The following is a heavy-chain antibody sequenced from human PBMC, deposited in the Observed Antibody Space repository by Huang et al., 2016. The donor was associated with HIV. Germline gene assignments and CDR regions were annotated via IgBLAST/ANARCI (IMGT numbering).Heavy chain of an antibody. V-gene: IGHV3-30-3*01. J-gene: IGHJ4*02. CDR2: ISYDRSNK. CDR1: GFTFSSYA. Sequence: QVQLVESGGGVVQPGRSLRLSCAASGFTFSSYAMHWVRQAPGKGLGCVAVISYDRSNKYYADSVKGRFTISRDNSKNTLYLKMNSLRAEDTAVYYCARRGGAFDWSMYYFDYWGQGTLVTVSS. CDR3: ARRGGAFDWSMYYFDY. D-gene: IGHD3-9*01.